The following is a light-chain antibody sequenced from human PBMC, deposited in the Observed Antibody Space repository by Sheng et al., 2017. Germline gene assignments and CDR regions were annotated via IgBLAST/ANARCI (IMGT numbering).Light chain of an antibody. CDR2: DSS. Sequence: EIVLTQSPGTLSLSPGERATLSCGASQSVTSYLAWYQQKPGQAPRLLIYDSSNRATGIPARFSGSGSGTDFTLTISSLEPEDLAVYYCQQRNNWPPITFGPGTKVDIK. V-gene: IGKV3-11*01. CDR3: QQRNNWPPIT. J-gene: IGKJ3*01. CDR1: QSVTSY.